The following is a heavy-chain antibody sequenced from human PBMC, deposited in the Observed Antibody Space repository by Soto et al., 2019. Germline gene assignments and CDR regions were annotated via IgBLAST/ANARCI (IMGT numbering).Heavy chain of an antibody. Sequence: SETLSLTCTVSGVSISAYYWSWIRQPPGKGLEWIGYIHHSGSTNYNPSLRSRVTISVDTSKNQFSLNLSSVTAEDTAVYYCARLTSGWYSYWGPGTLVTVSS. D-gene: IGHD6-19*01. CDR1: GVSISAYY. CDR3: ARLTSGWYSY. V-gene: IGHV4-59*08. CDR2: IHHSGST. J-gene: IGHJ4*02.